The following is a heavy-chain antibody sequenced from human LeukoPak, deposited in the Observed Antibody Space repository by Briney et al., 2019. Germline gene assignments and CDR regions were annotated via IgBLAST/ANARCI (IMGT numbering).Heavy chain of an antibody. V-gene: IGHV3-7*03. J-gene: IGHJ4*02. Sequence: PGRSLRLSCAASAFTFRSYGMHWVRQAPGKGLEWVANIKQDGSAKPYVDSVKGRFTISRDNAKNSLFLQMNSLRAEDTAVYYCARDNGWSADFWGQGTLVTVSS. CDR3: ARDNGWSADF. CDR1: AFTFRSYG. CDR2: IKQDGSAK. D-gene: IGHD2-15*01.